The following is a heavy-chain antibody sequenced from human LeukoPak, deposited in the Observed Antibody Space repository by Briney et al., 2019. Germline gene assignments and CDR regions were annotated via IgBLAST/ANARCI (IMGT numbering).Heavy chain of an antibody. CDR2: ISPSGDIT. D-gene: IGHD3-10*01. V-gene: IGHV3-23*01. CDR1: GFTFNSYG. CDR3: AKDRRVGFQGFDY. J-gene: IGHJ4*02. Sequence: GGSLRLSCAASGFTFNSYGMSWVRQAPGKGLEWVSGISPSGDITYYADPVKGRFTISRDNSKNTLYLQMNSLRAEDTAVYYCAKDRRVGFQGFDYWGQGTLVTVSS.